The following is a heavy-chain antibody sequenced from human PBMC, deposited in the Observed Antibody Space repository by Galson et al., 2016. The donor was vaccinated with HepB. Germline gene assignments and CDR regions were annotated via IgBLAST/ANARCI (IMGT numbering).Heavy chain of an antibody. CDR3: ARDTRKIRYQLLEIYYYYYAFDV. CDR1: GYTFTTYG. V-gene: IGHV1-18*01. D-gene: IGHD2-2*01. CDR2: ISAYNGNT. J-gene: IGHJ6*02. Sequence: SVKVSCKASGYTFTTYGISWVRQAPGQGLEWMGWISAYNGNTNYAQKLQGRVNMTTDTSTSTAYMELGSLRSDDTAVYYCARDTRKIRYQLLEIYYYYYAFDVWGQGTTVTVSS.